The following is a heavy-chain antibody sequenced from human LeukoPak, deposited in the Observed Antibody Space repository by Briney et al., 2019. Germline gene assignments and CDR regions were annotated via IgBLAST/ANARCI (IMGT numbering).Heavy chain of an antibody. CDR3: ARDEQQLVAEISFDI. D-gene: IGHD6-13*01. V-gene: IGHV3-23*01. Sequence: GGSLRLSCAASGFSLSNYGMNWVRQAPGKGLEWVSGITGSSGTAYHAGSVRGRFTISRDESKNTLYLQMNSLRAEDTAVYYCARDEQQLVAEISFDIWGQGTMVTVSS. CDR1: GFSLSNYG. CDR2: ITGSSGTA. J-gene: IGHJ3*02.